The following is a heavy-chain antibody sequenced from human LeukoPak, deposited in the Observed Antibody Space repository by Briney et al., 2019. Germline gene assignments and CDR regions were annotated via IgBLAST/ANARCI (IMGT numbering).Heavy chain of an antibody. V-gene: IGHV4-34*01. CDR1: GGSFSGYY. D-gene: IGHD3-10*01. CDR3: ANTPKHYYGSGSYNYYYGMDV. Sequence: SETLSLTCAVYGGSFSGYYWSWIRQPPGKGLEWIGEINHSGSTNYNPSLKSRVTISVDTSKNQFSLKLSSVTAADTAVHYCANTPKHYYGSGSYNYYYGMDVWGQGTTVTVSS. J-gene: IGHJ6*02. CDR2: INHSGST.